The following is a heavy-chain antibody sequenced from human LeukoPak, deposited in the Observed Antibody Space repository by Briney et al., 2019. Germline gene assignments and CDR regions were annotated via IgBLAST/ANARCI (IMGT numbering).Heavy chain of an antibody. CDR3: ATMGSMVRGVGY. CDR1: GFTVSSNY. Sequence: GGSLRLSCAASGFTVSSNYMNWVRQAPGKGLEWVSYISSSGSTIYYADSVKGRFTISRDNAKNSLYLQMNSLRAEDTAVYYCATMGSMVRGVGYWGQGTLVTVSS. D-gene: IGHD3-10*01. J-gene: IGHJ4*02. CDR2: ISSSGSTI. V-gene: IGHV3-48*03.